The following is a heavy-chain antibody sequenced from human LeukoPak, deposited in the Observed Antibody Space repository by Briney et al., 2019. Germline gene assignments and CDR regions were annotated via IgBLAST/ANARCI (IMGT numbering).Heavy chain of an antibody. D-gene: IGHD6-13*01. J-gene: IGHJ4*02. CDR1: GFTFSAYW. CDR3: ARHVAAGTVDY. CDR2: INDVGSDK. V-gene: IGHV3-7*01. Sequence: GGSLRLSCAASGFTFSAYWMSWDRQAPGKGLEWVGNINDVGSDKYYVDSVNGRFTFSRDNFKNLLYLQMNNLRAEDTAVYYCARHVAAGTVDYWGQGTLVTVSS.